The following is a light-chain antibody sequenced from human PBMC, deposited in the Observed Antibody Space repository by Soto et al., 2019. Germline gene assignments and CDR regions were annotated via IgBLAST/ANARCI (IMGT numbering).Light chain of an antibody. CDR3: LHDSSPPWT. CDR1: QSITEW. Sequence: DIQMTQSPSTLSASVGDRVTITCRASQSITEWLAWYQQKQGKAPNLLIYKASSLQSGVPSRFNCSGFGTEFTLNISSLQPDDFATYYCLHDSSPPWTFGQGTKVEIK. CDR2: KAS. V-gene: IGKV1-5*03. J-gene: IGKJ1*01.